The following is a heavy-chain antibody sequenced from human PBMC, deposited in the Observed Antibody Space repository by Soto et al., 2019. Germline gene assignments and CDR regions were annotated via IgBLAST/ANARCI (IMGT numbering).Heavy chain of an antibody. CDR2: IDPSDSYT. J-gene: IGHJ6*02. Sequence: GESLKISCKGSGYSFTSYWISWVRQMPGKGLEWMGRIDPSDSYTNYSPSFQGHVTISADKSISTAYLQWSSLKASDTAMYYCASPRELTGYYYGMDVWGQGTTVTVSS. CDR1: GYSFTSYW. CDR3: ASPRELTGYYYGMDV. V-gene: IGHV5-10-1*01. D-gene: IGHD7-27*01.